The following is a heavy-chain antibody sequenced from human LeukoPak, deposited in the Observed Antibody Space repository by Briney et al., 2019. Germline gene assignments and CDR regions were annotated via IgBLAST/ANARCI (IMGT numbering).Heavy chain of an antibody. CDR1: GFTFSDYY. CDR3: ARDRGADYYDSSGYRDAFDI. V-gene: IGHV3-11*01. CDR2: ISSSGSTI. J-gene: IGHJ3*02. D-gene: IGHD3-22*01. Sequence: PGGSLRLSCAASGFTFSDYYMSWIRQAPGKGLEWVSYISSSGSTIYYADSVKGRFTISRDNAKNSLYLQMNSLRAEDTAVYYCARDRGADYYDSSGYRDAFDIWGQGTMVTVSS.